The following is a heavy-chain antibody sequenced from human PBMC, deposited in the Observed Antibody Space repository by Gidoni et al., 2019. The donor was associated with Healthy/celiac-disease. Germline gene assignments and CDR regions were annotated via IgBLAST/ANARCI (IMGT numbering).Heavy chain of an antibody. V-gene: IGHV3-33*01. CDR2: IWYDGSNK. J-gene: IGHJ6*02. CDR3: ARDPEMRGGMDV. Sequence: QVQLVEYGGGGVQPGRSRRLAGAAAGVTFSSYGMPWVRQAPGKGLEWVAVIWYDGSNKYYADSVKGRFTISRDNSKNTLYLQMNSLRAEDTAVYYCARDPEMRGGMDVWGQGTTVTVSS. CDR1: GVTFSSYG.